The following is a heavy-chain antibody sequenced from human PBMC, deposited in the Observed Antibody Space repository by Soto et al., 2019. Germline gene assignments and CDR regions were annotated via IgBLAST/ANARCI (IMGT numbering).Heavy chain of an antibody. CDR1: GFTFSSYG. V-gene: IGHV3-33*01. CDR3: ARMGIVVVPAARAYLDYYYYGMDV. CDR2: IWYDGSNK. D-gene: IGHD2-2*03. Sequence: GGSLRLSCAASGFTFSSYGMHWVRQAPGKGLEWVAVIWYDGSNKYYADSVKGRFTISRDNSKNTLYLQMNSLRAEDTAVYYCARMGIVVVPAARAYLDYYYYGMDVWGQGTTVTVSS. J-gene: IGHJ6*02.